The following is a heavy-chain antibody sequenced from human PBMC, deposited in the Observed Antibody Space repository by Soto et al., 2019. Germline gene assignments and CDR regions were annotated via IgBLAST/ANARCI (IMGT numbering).Heavy chain of an antibody. D-gene: IGHD3-10*01. J-gene: IGHJ4*02. V-gene: IGHV4-39*01. CDR2: IYYSGRT. CDR1: GGSLSSRSYF. CDR3: ARHDFMATHQSGHFDS. Sequence: PSETLSLTCSVSGGSLSSRSYFWGWVRQPPGKGLEWIGSIYYSGRTYYNPSLKSRVTISVDTSTNQFSLRLSSVTAADTAVFYCARHDFMATHQSGHFDSWGQGTLVT.